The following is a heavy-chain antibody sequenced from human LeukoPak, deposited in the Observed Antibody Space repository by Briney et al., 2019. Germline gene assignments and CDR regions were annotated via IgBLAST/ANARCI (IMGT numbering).Heavy chain of an antibody. V-gene: IGHV3-23*01. Sequence: PGGSLRLSCAASGFTFSSYAMSWVRQAPGKGLEWVSAISGSGGSTYYADSVKGRFTISRDNFKNTLDLQMNSLTAVDMAVCHYAKNPGGGWYSYHGMDGWGQGTTVTVPS. CDR2: ISGSGGST. J-gene: IGHJ6*02. D-gene: IGHD6-19*01. CDR3: AKNPGGGWYSYHGMDG. CDR1: GFTFSSYA.